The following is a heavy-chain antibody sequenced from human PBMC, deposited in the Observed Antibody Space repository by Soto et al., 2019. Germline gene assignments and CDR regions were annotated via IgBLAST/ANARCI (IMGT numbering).Heavy chain of an antibody. D-gene: IGHD2-2*01. J-gene: IGHJ6*02. CDR3: EREEQYLIVPRTRNYYYGMDV. Sequence: SVKVSCKASGRTFSNYAFSWVRQAPGQGLEWMGGIIPVFGTANYAQKFQGRVTITADESRTTAYMELSSLRSEDTAVYYCEREEQYLIVPRTRNYYYGMDVWRQXPTVTVS. V-gene: IGHV1-69*13. CDR1: GRTFSNYA. CDR2: IIPVFGTA.